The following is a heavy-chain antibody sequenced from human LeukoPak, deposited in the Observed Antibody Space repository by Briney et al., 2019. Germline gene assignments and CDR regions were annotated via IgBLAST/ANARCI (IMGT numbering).Heavy chain of an antibody. Sequence: GGSLRLSRATSGFTFSNAWMTWVRQAQGKGLEWVGRIKTKGEGGTVDYAAPVKGRFTISRDDSKNTLYLQMNSLKTEDTAIYYCMSDLDNWGQGTLATVSS. J-gene: IGHJ4*02. V-gene: IGHV3-15*01. CDR3: MSDLDN. CDR1: GFTFSNAW. CDR2: IKTKGEGGTV.